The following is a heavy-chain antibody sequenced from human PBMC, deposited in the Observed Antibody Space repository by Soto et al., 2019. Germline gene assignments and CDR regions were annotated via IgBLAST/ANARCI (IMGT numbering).Heavy chain of an antibody. CDR1: GGSISSGGYY. CDR2: IYYSGST. D-gene: IGHD1-26*01. J-gene: IGHJ4*02. V-gene: IGHV4-31*03. Sequence: QVQLQESGPGLVKPSQTLSLTCTVSGGSISSGGYYWSWIRQHPGKGLEWIGYIYYSGSTYYTYYTPXLXSXXTISGDTSKNQCSLKRSSVTAADTAVYYCARTPLLWGQGTLVTVSS. CDR3: ARTPLL.